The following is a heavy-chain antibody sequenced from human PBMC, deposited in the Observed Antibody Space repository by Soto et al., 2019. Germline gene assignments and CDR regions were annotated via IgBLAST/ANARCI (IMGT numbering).Heavy chain of an antibody. CDR2: ISAYNGNT. Sequence: ASVKVSCKASGYTFTSYGISWVRQAHEQGLEWMGWISAYNGNTNYAQKLQGRVTMTTDTSTSTAYMELRSLRSDDTAVYYCARDTIPYYDILTGYPPSFDYWGQGTLVTVSS. J-gene: IGHJ4*02. V-gene: IGHV1-18*01. D-gene: IGHD3-9*01. CDR3: ARDTIPYYDILTGYPPSFDY. CDR1: GYTFTSYG.